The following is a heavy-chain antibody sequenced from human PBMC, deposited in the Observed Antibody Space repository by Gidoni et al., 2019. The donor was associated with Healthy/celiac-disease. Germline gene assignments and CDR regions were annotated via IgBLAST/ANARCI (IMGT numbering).Heavy chain of an antibody. D-gene: IGHD2-21*01. CDR2: IIPILGIA. V-gene: IGHV1-69*02. Sequence: QVQLVQSGAEVKKPGSAVKVSCTASGGTFSSYTISWVRQAPGQGLEWMGRIIPILGIANYAQKFQGRVTITADKSTSTAYMELSSLRSEDTAVYYCARSSRWGFIDYWGQGTLVTVSS. CDR1: GGTFSSYT. CDR3: ARSSRWGFIDY. J-gene: IGHJ4*02.